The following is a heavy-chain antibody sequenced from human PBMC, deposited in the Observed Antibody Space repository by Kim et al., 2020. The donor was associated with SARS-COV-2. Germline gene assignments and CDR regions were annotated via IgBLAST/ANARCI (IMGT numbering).Heavy chain of an antibody. CDR2: ISGNGGRT. D-gene: IGHD3-22*01. Sequence: GGSLRLSCAASGFTFNSFALTWVRQAPGKGLEWVSAISGNGGRTLYADSVKGRFTISRDNSKDTLYLQMNSLRVDDTAVYYCAKDRPYSSSWYWHELDYWGQGTLVTVYS. V-gene: IGHV3-23*01. CDR3: AKDRPYSSSWYWHELDY. CDR1: GFTFNSFA. J-gene: IGHJ4*01.